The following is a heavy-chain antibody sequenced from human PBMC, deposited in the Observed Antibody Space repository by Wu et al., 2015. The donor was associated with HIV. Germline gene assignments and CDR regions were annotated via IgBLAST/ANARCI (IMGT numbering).Heavy chain of an antibody. Sequence: QLVQSGAEVKKPGSSVKVSCKASGGIFSNSAISWVRLAPGEGLEWMGGIIPIFGTPKYTQKFQDRVTITSDESTSTSYMELNSLRSEDTAIYYCARAPKLYSGYDWVWFDPWGQGTLVTVSS. CDR2: IIPIFGTP. D-gene: IGHD5-12*01. J-gene: IGHJ5*02. CDR1: GGIFSNSA. CDR3: ARAPKLYSGYDWVWFDP. V-gene: IGHV1-69*01.